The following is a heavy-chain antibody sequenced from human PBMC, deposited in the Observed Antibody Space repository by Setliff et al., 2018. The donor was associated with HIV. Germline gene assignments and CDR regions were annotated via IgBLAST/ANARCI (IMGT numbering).Heavy chain of an antibody. CDR2: IYTSGST. V-gene: IGHV4-61*02. Sequence: SETLSLTCTVSAGSISSGSYYWSWIRQPAGKGLEWIGRIYTSGSTNYNPSLKSRVTISVDTSKNQLSLKLSSVTAADTAVYYCARDSGTTGWCVDVWGQGTTVTVSS. CDR1: AGSISSGSYY. CDR3: ARDSGTTGWCVDV. J-gene: IGHJ6*02. D-gene: IGHD3-10*01.